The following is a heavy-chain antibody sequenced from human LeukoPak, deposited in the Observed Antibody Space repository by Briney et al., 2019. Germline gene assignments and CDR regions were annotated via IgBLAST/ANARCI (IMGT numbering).Heavy chain of an antibody. V-gene: IGHV5-51*01. Sequence: GESLKISCKVSGYSFTSYCIGWVRQMPGKGLEWMGIIYPGDSGPTYSPSFQGQVTISVDKSISTAYLQWNSLKTSDTAMYYCVRQRGSSGTINHFDPWGQGTLVTVSS. D-gene: IGHD3-10*01. J-gene: IGHJ5*02. CDR2: IYPGDSGP. CDR1: GYSFTSYC. CDR3: VRQRGSSGTINHFDP.